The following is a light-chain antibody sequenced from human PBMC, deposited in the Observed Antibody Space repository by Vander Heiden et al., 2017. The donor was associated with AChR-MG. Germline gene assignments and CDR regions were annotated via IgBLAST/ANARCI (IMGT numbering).Light chain of an antibody. J-gene: IGLJ2*01. V-gene: IGLV1-44*01. CDR3: AAWDDSLNGVV. Sequence: QSVLTQPPSASGTPGQRVTSSCSGSSSNSGSNTVYWYQQLPGTAPKLLIYSNNQRPSGVPDRFSGSKSGTSASLAISGLQSEDEADYYCAAWDDSLNGVVFGGGTKLTVL. CDR1: SSNSGSNT. CDR2: SNN.